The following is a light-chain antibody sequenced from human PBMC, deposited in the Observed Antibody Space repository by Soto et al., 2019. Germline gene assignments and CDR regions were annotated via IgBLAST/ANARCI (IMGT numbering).Light chain of an antibody. CDR3: QQYSGDSRT. Sequence: GDRVTITCRASQSISSWLAWYQQKPGKAPKLLIYKASRLHSGVSSRFSGSESGTEFTLTISSLQPDDFATYYCQQYSGDSRTFDQGTKVEMK. J-gene: IGKJ1*01. CDR2: KAS. CDR1: QSISSW. V-gene: IGKV1-5*03.